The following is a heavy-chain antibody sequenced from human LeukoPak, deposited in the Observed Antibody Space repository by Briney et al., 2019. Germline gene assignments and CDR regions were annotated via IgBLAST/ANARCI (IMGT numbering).Heavy chain of an antibody. V-gene: IGHV1-18*01. Sequence: ASVKVSCKASGYSFNNLGISWVRQAPGEGLEWMGGISVYNGNTNYAQKLQGRVTMTTDTSTSTAYMELRSLRSDDTAMYYCARDRMDTGTYFDYWGQGTLVTVSS. CDR3: ARDRMDTGTYFDY. CDR1: GYSFNNLG. D-gene: IGHD5-18*01. J-gene: IGHJ4*02. CDR2: ISVYNGNT.